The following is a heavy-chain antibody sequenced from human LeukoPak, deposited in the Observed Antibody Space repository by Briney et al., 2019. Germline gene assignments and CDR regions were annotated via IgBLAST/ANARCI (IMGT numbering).Heavy chain of an antibody. V-gene: IGHV3-23*01. CDR1: GFTFSSYA. Sequence: PGGSLRLSCAASGFTFSSYAMSWVRQAPGKGLEWVSGISGSSGSTYYADSVKGRFTISRDNSKNTLYLQMNSLRAEDTAVYYCAKNRGHSGWDNYFDYWDQGTLVTVSS. D-gene: IGHD6-19*01. CDR3: AKNRGHSGWDNYFDY. CDR2: ISGSSGST. J-gene: IGHJ4*02.